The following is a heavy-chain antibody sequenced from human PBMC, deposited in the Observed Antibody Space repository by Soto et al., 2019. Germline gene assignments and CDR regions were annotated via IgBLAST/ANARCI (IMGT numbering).Heavy chain of an antibody. CDR3: ARGSTLRDIVVVPAAINGLGYNWFDP. Sequence: SETLSLTCTVSGGSISSGDYYWSWIRQPPGKGLEWIGYIYYSGSTYYNPSLKSRVTISVDTSKNQFSLKLSSVTAADTAVYYFARGSTLRDIVVVPAAINGLGYNWFDPLRQGTLVTVSS. D-gene: IGHD2-2*02. CDR1: GGSISSGDYY. CDR2: IYYSGST. V-gene: IGHV4-30-4*01. J-gene: IGHJ5*02.